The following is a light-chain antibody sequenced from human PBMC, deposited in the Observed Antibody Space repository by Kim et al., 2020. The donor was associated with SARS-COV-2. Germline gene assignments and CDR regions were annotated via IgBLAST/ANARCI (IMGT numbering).Light chain of an antibody. Sequence: PGKAARITCGGNNSGRRSVHWYQQKPGQAPVLVIYYASDRPSGIPERFSGSNSGNTATLTISRVEAGDEADYYCQVWDSSSDHPGVFGTGTKVTVL. V-gene: IGLV3-21*04. CDR1: NSGRRS. J-gene: IGLJ1*01. CDR3: QVWDSSSDHPGV. CDR2: YAS.